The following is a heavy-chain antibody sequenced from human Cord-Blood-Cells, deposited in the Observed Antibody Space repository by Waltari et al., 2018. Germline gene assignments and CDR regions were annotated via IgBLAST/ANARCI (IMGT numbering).Heavy chain of an antibody. V-gene: IGHV3-23*01. CDR2: ISGSGGST. CDR1: GFTFSSYA. Sequence: EVQLLESGGGLVQPGGSLRLSCAASGFTFSSYAMSWVRQAPGKGLEWVSAISGSGGSTYYADSVKGRFTISRDNSKNTLYLQMNSLRAEDTAVYYCPTTPPEANYDFWSGYYFDYWGQGTLVTVSS. CDR3: PTTPPEANYDFWSGYYFDY. J-gene: IGHJ4*02. D-gene: IGHD3-3*01.